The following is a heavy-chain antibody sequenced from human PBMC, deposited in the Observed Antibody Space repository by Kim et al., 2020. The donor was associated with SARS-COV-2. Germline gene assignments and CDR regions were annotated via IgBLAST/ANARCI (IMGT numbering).Heavy chain of an antibody. V-gene: IGHV4-39*01. CDR2: IYYSGST. Sequence: SETLSLTCTVSGGSISSSSYYWGWIRQPPGKGLEWIGSIYYSGSTYYNPSLKSRVTITVDTSKNQFSLKLSSVTAADTAVYYCASQVINYNFWSGYYQGPIGVWGQGTPVTVSS. CDR1: GGSISSSSYY. J-gene: IGHJ4*02. D-gene: IGHD3-3*01. CDR3: ASQVINYNFWSGYYQGPIGV.